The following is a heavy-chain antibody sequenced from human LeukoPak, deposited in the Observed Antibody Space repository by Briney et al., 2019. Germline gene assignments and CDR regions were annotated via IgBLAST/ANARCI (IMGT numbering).Heavy chain of an antibody. V-gene: IGHV4-39*07. D-gene: IGHD6-13*01. CDR3: ASTEQQLVLAGAFDI. CDR2: IYYSGST. CDR1: GGSISSSSYY. Sequence: PSETLSLTCTVSGGSISSSSYYWGWIRQPPGKGLEWIGTIYYSGSTYYNPSLKSRVTISVDTSKNQFSLKLSSVTAADTAVYYCASTEQQLVLAGAFDIWGQGTMVTVSS. J-gene: IGHJ3*02.